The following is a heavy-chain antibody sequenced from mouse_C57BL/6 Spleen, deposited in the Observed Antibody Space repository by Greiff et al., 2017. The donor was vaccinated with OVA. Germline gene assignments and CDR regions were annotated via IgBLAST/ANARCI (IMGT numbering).Heavy chain of an antibody. V-gene: IGHV1-78*01. CDR2: IYPRDGST. Sequence: QVQLQQSDAELVKPGASVKISCKVSGYTFTDHTIHWMKQRPEQGLEWIGYIYPRDGSTKYNEKFKGKATLTADKSSSTAYMQLISLTSEDSAVYCCTRTTTVGDYFDYWGQGTTLTVSS. CDR1: GYTFTDHT. D-gene: IGHD1-1*01. J-gene: IGHJ2*01. CDR3: TRTTTVGDYFDY.